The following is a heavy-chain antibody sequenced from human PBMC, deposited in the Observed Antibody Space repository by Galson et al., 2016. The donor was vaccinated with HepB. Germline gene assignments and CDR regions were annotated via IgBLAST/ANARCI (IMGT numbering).Heavy chain of an antibody. J-gene: IGHJ4*02. Sequence: PALVKPTQTLTLTCTFSGFSLSTSGVGVAWIRQPPGKALEWLALIYWDDDKRYSQSLKSRPTITKDTSKNQVVLTVTNMDPVDTATYYCAHSHRKSDSSGPQYYFDNWGQGTLVTVSS. CDR2: IYWDDDK. D-gene: IGHD5-18*01. CDR3: AHSHRKSDSSGPQYYFDN. CDR1: GFSLSTSGVG. V-gene: IGHV2-5*02.